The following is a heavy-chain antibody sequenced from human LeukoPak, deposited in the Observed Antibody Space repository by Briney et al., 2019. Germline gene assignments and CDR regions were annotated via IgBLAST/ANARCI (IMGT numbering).Heavy chain of an antibody. CDR1: GFTFSRYA. V-gene: IGHV3-30-3*01. J-gene: IGHJ4*02. CDR3: ARGLYDSSGYYHPLPY. D-gene: IGHD3-22*01. CDR2: ISYDGSNK. Sequence: GGSLRLSCAVSGFTFSRYAMYWVRQAPAKGLECVAVISYDGSNKYHADSVKGRFTISRDNSKNTLYLQMNSLRAEDTAVYYCARGLYDSSGYYHPLPYWGQGTLVTASS.